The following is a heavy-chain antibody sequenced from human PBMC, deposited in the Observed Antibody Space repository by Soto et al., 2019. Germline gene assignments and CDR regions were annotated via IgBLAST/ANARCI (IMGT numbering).Heavy chain of an antibody. CDR1: GFTVSSNY. V-gene: IGHV3-66*01. CDR3: ARWYNWNYGGMDV. Sequence: EVQLVESGGGLVQPGGSLRLSCAASGFTVSSNYMSWVRQAPGKGLEWVSVIYTGGSTYYADSGKDRFIISRDNAKNTLYLQMNSLRAEDTAVYYCARWYNWNYGGMDVW. D-gene: IGHD1-20*01. CDR2: IYTGGST. J-gene: IGHJ6*01.